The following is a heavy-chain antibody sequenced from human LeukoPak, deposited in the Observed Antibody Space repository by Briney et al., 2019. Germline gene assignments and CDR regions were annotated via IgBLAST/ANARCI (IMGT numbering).Heavy chain of an antibody. CDR1: RFTFNNYA. J-gene: IGHJ5*02. V-gene: IGHV3-23*01. CDR2: ITDNGGIT. Sequence: GGSLRLSCAGSRFTFNNYAVSWVRQPPGKGLEWGSIITDNGGITYYGDSVKGRFTISRDNSKNTLYLQMNGLTAEDTAVYYCVRRVVGATSRWFDPWGKGTLVTVSS. D-gene: IGHD1-26*01. CDR3: VRRVVGATSRWFDP.